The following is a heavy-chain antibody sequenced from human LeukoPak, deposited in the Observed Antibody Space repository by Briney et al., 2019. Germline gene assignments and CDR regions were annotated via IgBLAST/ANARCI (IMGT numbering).Heavy chain of an antibody. V-gene: IGHV3-30*18. J-gene: IGHJ5*02. CDR2: ISYDGSNK. CDR1: GFTFSSYG. CDR3: AKGQSSSWYGWFDP. Sequence: GSLRLSCAASGFTFSSYGMHWVRQAPGKGLEWVAVISYDGSNKYYADSVKGRFTISRDNSKNTLYLQMNSLRAEDTAVYYCAKGQSSSWYGWFDPWGQGTLVTVSS. D-gene: IGHD6-13*01.